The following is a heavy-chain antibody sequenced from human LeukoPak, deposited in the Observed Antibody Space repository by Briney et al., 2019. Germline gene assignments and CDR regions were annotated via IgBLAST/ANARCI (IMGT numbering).Heavy chain of an antibody. D-gene: IGHD2-15*01. J-gene: IGHJ3*02. CDR3: ARDRGYCSGGSRWLGAFDI. CDR1: GFTVSSNY. CDR2: IYSGGST. V-gene: IGHV3-53*01. Sequence: PGGSLRLSCAASGFTVSSNYMSWVRQAPGKGLEWVSVIYSGGSTYYADSVKGRFTISRDNSKNTLYLQMNSLRAEDTAVYYCARDRGYCSGGSRWLGAFDIWGQGTMVTVSS.